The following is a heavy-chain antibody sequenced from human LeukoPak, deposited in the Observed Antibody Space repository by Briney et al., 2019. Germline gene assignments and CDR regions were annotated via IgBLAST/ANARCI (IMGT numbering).Heavy chain of an antibody. CDR2: IYPGDSDT. CDR1: GYSFTSYW. D-gene: IGHD2-2*01. J-gene: IGHJ3*02. Sequence: KRGESLKISCKGSGYSFTSYWIGWVRQMPGKGLEWMGIIYPGDSDTRYSPSFQGQVTISADKSISTAYLQWSSLKASDTAMYYXXRXAYLGYCSSTSCHXXFDIWGQGTMVTVSS. V-gene: IGHV5-51*01. CDR3: XRXAYLGYCSSTSCHXXFDI.